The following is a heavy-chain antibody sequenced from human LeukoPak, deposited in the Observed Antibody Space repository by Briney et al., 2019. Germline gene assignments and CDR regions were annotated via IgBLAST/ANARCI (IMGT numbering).Heavy chain of an antibody. D-gene: IGHD3-10*01. Sequence: GESLRISCKGSGYSFTTYWISWVRQMPGKGLEWMGTIDPSDSYTYYSPSSQGHFTISADKSISTAYLQWSSLMPSDTAMYYCARGLVRGVIDWFDPWGQGTLVTVSS. CDR3: ARGLVRGVIDWFDP. CDR1: GYSFTTYW. CDR2: IDPSDSYT. J-gene: IGHJ5*02. V-gene: IGHV5-10-1*01.